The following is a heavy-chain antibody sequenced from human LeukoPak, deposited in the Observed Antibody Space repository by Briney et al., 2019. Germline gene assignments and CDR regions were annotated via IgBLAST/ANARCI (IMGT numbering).Heavy chain of an antibody. CDR2: ISSSSSTI. Sequence: GGSLRLSSAASGFTFSSYAMNWVRQAPGKGLEWVSYISSSSSTIYYADSVKGRFTISRDNAKNSLYLQMNSLRDEDTAVYYCARVPLRMRIYYYYGMDVWGQGTTVTVSS. V-gene: IGHV3-48*02. CDR3: ARVPLRMRIYYYYGMDV. D-gene: IGHD2-8*01. CDR1: GFTFSSYA. J-gene: IGHJ6*02.